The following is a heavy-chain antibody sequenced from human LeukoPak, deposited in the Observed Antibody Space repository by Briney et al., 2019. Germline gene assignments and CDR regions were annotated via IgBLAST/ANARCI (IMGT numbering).Heavy chain of an antibody. CDR2: IWYGGSNK. CDR3: AKDIAAAGGVDYYYGMDV. Sequence: GGSLRLSCAASGFTFSSYGMHWVRQAPGKGLEWVAVIWYGGSNKYYADSVKGRFTISRDNSKNTLYLQMNSLRAEDTAVYYCAKDIAAAGGVDYYYGMDVWGQGTTVTVSS. J-gene: IGHJ6*02. V-gene: IGHV3-30*02. D-gene: IGHD6-13*01. CDR1: GFTFSSYG.